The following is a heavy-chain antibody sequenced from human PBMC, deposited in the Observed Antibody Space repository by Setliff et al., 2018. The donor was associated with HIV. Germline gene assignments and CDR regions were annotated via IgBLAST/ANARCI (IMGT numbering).Heavy chain of an antibody. Sequence: SETLSLTCTVSGVSISSGGYYWSWIRQPPGKGLEWIGYIYYSGSTYYNPSLKSLVTISVDTSKNQFSLKLSSVTAADTAVYYCARGLTAISGYYYMDVWGKGTTVTVSS. V-gene: IGHV4-31*01. CDR1: GVSISSGGYY. CDR2: IYYSGST. CDR3: ARGLTAISGYYYMDV. J-gene: IGHJ6*03. D-gene: IGHD2-21*02.